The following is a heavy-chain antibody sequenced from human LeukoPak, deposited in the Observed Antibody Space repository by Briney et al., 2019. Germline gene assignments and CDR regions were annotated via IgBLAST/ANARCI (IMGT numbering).Heavy chain of an antibody. D-gene: IGHD3-10*01. J-gene: IGHJ4*02. CDR2: IYYPGST. CDR1: GGSISSFS. Sequence: PSETLSLTCTVSGGSISSFSWTWIRQPPGKGLEWIGYIYYPGSTNYNPSLKSRVTISVDTSKNQFSLKLSSVTAADTAVYYCARVPYGSGSHFDYWGQGTLVTVSS. V-gene: IGHV4-59*01. CDR3: ARVPYGSGSHFDY.